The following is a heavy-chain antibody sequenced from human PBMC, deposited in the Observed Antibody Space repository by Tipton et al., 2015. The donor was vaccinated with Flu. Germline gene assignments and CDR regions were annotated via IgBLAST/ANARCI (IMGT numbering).Heavy chain of an antibody. CDR3: ARVRTTNWYFFDS. J-gene: IGHJ4*02. CDR2: IFSGGSHI. D-gene: IGHD1-1*01. Sequence: SGFTFSDYVMNWVRQAPGKGLEWVSSIFSGGSHIYYADSVKGRFTISRDDAKNALFLQMNSLTAEDTAVYYCARVRTTNWYFFDSWGQGTLVTVSS. CDR1: GFTFSDYV. V-gene: IGHV3-21*06.